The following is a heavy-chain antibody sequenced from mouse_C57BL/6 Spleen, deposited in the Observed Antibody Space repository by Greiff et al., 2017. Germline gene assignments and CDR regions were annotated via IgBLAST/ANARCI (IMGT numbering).Heavy chain of an antibody. Sequence: VQLQQSGPELVKPGASVKLSCKASGYSFTGYNMNWVQQSPGKSLEWIGVINSNFGHTSSNQKFKGQATLTVDKSSSTAYMQLNSLTSEDSAVDYCARSITTVEGYAMDYWGQGTAVTVSS. CDR1: GYSFTGYN. D-gene: IGHD1-1*01. CDR2: INSNFGHT. CDR3: ARSITTVEGYAMDY. J-gene: IGHJ4*01. V-gene: IGHV1-39*01.